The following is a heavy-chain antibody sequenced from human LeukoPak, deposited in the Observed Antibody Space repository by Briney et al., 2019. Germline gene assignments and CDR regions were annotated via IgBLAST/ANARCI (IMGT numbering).Heavy chain of an antibody. J-gene: IGHJ1*01. V-gene: IGHV3-64*01. D-gene: IGHD6-19*01. CDR3: ARVDSGSACAS. CDR1: GFTFSSYS. CDR2: ISKNGRNT. Sequence: GGSLRLSCAASGFTFSSYSMHWVRQAPGKGLEFVSAISKNGRNTYYGNSMKGRFTISRDISKNTLYLQMGSLRPEDMAVYYCARVDSGSACASWGQGILVTVSS.